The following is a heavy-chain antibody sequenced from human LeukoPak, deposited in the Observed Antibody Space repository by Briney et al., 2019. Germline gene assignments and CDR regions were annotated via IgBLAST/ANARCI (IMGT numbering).Heavy chain of an antibody. CDR2: LSGSGITT. J-gene: IGHJ4*01. Sequence: GGSLRLSCAASGFTFSNSAMSWVRQAPGKGLEWVSTLSGSGITTYYADSVTGRFTISRDNSKNTLYLQMNSPRAEDTAVYYCAKGIYSSGWSYFDYWGHGTLVTVSS. CDR1: GFTFSNSA. D-gene: IGHD6-19*01. CDR3: AKGIYSSGWSYFDY. V-gene: IGHV3-23*01.